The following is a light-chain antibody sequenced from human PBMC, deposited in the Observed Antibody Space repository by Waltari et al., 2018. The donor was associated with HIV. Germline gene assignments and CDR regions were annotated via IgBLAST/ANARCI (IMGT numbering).Light chain of an antibody. CDR2: EVS. CDR1: SSDVGSYNL. Sequence: QSALTQPASVSGSPGQSITISCTGTSSDVGSYNLVSWYQQHPGKAPKLLIYEVSKWPSGVSNRFSGSKSGNTASLTISGLQAEDEADYYCCSYAGSLWVFGGGTKLTVL. V-gene: IGLV2-23*02. J-gene: IGLJ3*02. CDR3: CSYAGSLWV.